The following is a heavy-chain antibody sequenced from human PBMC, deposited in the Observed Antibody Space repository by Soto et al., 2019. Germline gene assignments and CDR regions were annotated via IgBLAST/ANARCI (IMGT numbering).Heavy chain of an antibody. V-gene: IGHV3-11*01. Sequence: GGSLRLSCAASGFTFSDYYMSWIRQAPGKGLEWVSYISSSGSTIYYADSVKGRFTISRDNAKNSLYLQMNSLRAEDTAVYYCARWGPYCSSTSCLIAGYMDVWGKGTTVTVSS. CDR1: GFTFSDYY. D-gene: IGHD2-2*01. CDR3: ARWGPYCSSTSCLIAGYMDV. CDR2: ISSSGSTI. J-gene: IGHJ6*03.